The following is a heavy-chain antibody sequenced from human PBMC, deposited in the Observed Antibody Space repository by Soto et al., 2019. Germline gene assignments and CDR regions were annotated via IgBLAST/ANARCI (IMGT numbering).Heavy chain of an antibody. CDR3: ARGYPYSYVDY. Sequence: QVQLQESGPGLVKPSETLSLTCTVSGGSISSYYWSWIRQPPGKGLEWIGNIYNSGSTNYNPSLKSRVTMLVDMSKNHFSLKLSYVTAADTAVYHCARGYPYSYVDYSGLGTLVTVSS. CDR2: IYNSGST. D-gene: IGHD3-16*01. V-gene: IGHV4-59*01. J-gene: IGHJ4*02. CDR1: GGSISSYY.